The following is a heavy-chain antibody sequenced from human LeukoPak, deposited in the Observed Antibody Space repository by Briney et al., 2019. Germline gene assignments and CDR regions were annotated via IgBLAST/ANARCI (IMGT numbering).Heavy chain of an antibody. D-gene: IGHD2/OR15-2a*01. CDR1: GNYW. CDR3: VSFYETY. J-gene: IGHJ4*02. CDR2: INSDGSWT. V-gene: IGHV3-74*01. Sequence: GGSLRLSCAASGNYWMHWVRQAPGKGLVWVSHINSDGSWTSYADSVKGRFTITKDNAKNTVYLQMNSLRAEDTAVYYCVSFYETYWGRGTLVTVSS.